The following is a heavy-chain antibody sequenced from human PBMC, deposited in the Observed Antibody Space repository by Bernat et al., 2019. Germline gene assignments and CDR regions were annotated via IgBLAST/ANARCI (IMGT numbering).Heavy chain of an antibody. V-gene: IGHV3-7*03. CDR2: IKKDGSEK. Sequence: EVQLVESGGGLVQPGGSLRLSCAASGFTFSNNWMSWVRQAPGKGLEWVANIKKDGSEKYYMDFVRGRFTISRDNAKNSLYLQLSSLRAEDTAVYYCARELRSYGSGSPAFDYWGQGTLVTVSS. D-gene: IGHD3-10*01. CDR1: GFTFSNNW. J-gene: IGHJ4*02. CDR3: ARELRSYGSGSPAFDY.